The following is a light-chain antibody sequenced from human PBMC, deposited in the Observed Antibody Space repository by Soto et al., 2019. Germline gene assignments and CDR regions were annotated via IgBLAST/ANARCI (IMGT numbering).Light chain of an antibody. J-gene: IGKJ4*01. CDR3: HQYWTQPLT. CDR1: QSISSW. CDR2: KAS. Sequence: DIQMTQSPSSLSASVGDRVTITCRASQSISSWLAWYQQKPGKAPNLLIYKASSLGGGVPSRFSGSGSGTAFALSVISLQHDDFATYSWHQYWTQPLTFGGGTKVELK. V-gene: IGKV1-5*03.